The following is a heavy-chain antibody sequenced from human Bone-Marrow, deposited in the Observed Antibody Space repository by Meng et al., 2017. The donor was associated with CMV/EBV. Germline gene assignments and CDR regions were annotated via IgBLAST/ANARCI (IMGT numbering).Heavy chain of an antibody. CDR3: ARLGPWQWLVSPHWYFDL. CDR1: GGSISNDIHY. J-gene: IGHJ2*01. V-gene: IGHV4-39*07. CDR2: IYRSGTT. D-gene: IGHD6-19*01. Sequence: SETLSLTCTVFGGSISNDIHYWGWIRQPPGKGLEWIGTIYRSGTTYYNPSLKSRVTMSVDTAKNQFSLRLTSVTAADTAMYYCARLGPWQWLVSPHWYFDLWGRGTLVTVSS.